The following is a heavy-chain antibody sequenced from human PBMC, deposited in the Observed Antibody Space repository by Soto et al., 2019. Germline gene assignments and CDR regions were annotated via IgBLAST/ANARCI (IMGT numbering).Heavy chain of an antibody. CDR2: ISGSGGST. Sequence: PGGSLRLSCAASGFTFSSYAMSWVRQAPGKGLEWVSAISGSGGSTYYADSVKGRFTISRDNSKNTLYLQMNSLRAEDTAVYYCPGITGTDGAFDIWGQGTMVTVSS. J-gene: IGHJ3*02. CDR3: PGITGTDGAFDI. V-gene: IGHV3-23*01. D-gene: IGHD1-7*01. CDR1: GFTFSSYA.